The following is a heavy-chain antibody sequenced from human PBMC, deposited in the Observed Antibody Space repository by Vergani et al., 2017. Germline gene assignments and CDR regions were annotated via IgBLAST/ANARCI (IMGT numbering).Heavy chain of an antibody. CDR1: GFTLSSHA. Sequence: VQLVESGGGLEQPGRSLRLSCAGSGFTLSSHAMHWVRQAPGKGLEWVAFIWYDGSKEYYADSVKGRFTISRDTSKNTLYLQMNNLRAADTAVYYCARSGYCAHGVCYMTYYYYMDVWGKGTAVTVSS. V-gene: IGHV3-33*01. J-gene: IGHJ6*03. CDR2: IWYDGSKE. CDR3: ARSGYCAHGVCYMTYYYYMDV. D-gene: IGHD2-8*01.